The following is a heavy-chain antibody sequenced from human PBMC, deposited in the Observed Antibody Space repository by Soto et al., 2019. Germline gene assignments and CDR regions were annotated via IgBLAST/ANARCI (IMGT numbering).Heavy chain of an antibody. CDR3: AYGSSSTWIDY. Sequence: PSETLSLTCSVSGDSMRGYHFYWGWIRQAPGKGLEWIGSAYFSGGNTYYSPSLKSRVSISVDTSKNEFSLRLTSLTAADTAVYFCAYGSSSTWIDYWGQGTLVTVSS. D-gene: IGHD6-13*01. J-gene: IGHJ4*02. V-gene: IGHV4-39*01. CDR2: AYFSGGNT. CDR1: GDSMRGYHFY.